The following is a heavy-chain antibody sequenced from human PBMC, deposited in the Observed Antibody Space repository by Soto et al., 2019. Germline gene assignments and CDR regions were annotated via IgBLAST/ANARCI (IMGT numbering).Heavy chain of an antibody. V-gene: IGHV4-34*01. D-gene: IGHD3-3*01. J-gene: IGHJ4*02. CDR3: ARVDYDFWSGYALSFDY. CDR1: GGSFSGYY. Sequence: PSETLSLTCAVYGGSFSGYYWSWIRQPPGKGLEWIGEINHSGSTNYNPSLKSRVTISVDTSKNQFSLKLSSVTAADTAVYYCARVDYDFWSGYALSFDYWGQGTLVT. CDR2: INHSGST.